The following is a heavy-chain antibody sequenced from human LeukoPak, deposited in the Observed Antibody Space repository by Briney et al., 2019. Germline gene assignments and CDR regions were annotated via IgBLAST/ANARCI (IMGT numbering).Heavy chain of an antibody. CDR1: DGSFSSYY. CDR2: INHSGST. D-gene: IGHD3-22*01. V-gene: IGHV4-34*01. Sequence: SETLHLTCGVYDGSFSSYYWSWIRQPPGKGLEWIGEINHSGSTNYNPSLKSRLTISVDTSKNQFSLKLTSVTAADTAVYYCARHEANYPDTSGKFYVGRIFEYWGQGTLVTISS. J-gene: IGHJ4*02. CDR3: ARHEANYPDTSGKFYVGRIFEY.